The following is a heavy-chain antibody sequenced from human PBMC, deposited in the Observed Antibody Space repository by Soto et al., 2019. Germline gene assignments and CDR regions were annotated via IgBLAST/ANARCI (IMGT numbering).Heavy chain of an antibody. D-gene: IGHD6-13*01. CDR1: GFNFSDHY. V-gene: IGHV3-72*01. CDR3: TREDPLAPGTLAY. CDR2: IRNKANRYTT. J-gene: IGHJ4*01. Sequence: EAQLVESGGGLVQPGGSLRLSCAASGFNFSDHYMYWVRQSPGKGLEWVGCIRNKANRYTTEYAASVKGRFTISRDDSRYSLYLQMNSLQTEDTAVYYCTREDPLAPGTLAYWGQGTLVTVSS.